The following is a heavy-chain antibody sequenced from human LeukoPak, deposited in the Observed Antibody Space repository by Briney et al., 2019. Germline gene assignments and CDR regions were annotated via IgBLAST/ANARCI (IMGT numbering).Heavy chain of an antibody. V-gene: IGHV1-18*01. D-gene: IGHD2/OR15-2a*01. CDR2: ISAYNGNT. CDR3: ARDLSKKWFDP. J-gene: IGHJ5*02. Sequence: ASVKVSCKASGYTFTSYGISWGRQAPGQGLEWMGWISAYNGNTNYAQKPQGRVTMTTDTSTSTAYMELRSLRSDDTAVYYCARDLSKKWFDPWGQGTLVTVSS. CDR1: GYTFTSYG.